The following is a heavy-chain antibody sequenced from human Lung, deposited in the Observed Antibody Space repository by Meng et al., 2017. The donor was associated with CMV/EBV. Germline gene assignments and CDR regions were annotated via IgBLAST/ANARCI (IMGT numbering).Heavy chain of an antibody. CDR2: IYHSGCT. D-gene: IGHD6-19*01. CDR3: ARDPYATGWAG. CDR1: GGTSSISTW. J-gene: IGHJ4*02. V-gene: IGHV4-4*02. Sequence: QMQLREAVPVLVKPSGTLSLASAGSGGTSSISTWWSWVRQHRGKGLEWIGEIYHSGCTNYNPSLRGRVTISLDKSKNQFSLTLRSVTAADTAVYYCARDPYATGWAGWGQGTLVTVSS.